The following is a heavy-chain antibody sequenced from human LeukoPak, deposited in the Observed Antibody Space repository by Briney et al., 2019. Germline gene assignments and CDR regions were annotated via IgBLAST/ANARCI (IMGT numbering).Heavy chain of an antibody. V-gene: IGHV4-4*07. J-gene: IGHJ6*02. CDR2: IYTSGST. CDR3: ARDNWNSYYYNYYGMDV. Sequence: PSETLSLTCTVSGGSISSYDWSWIRQPAGKGLEWIGRIYTSGSTNYNPSLKSRVTMSVDTSQNQFSLKLSSVTAADTAVYYCARDNWNSYYYNYYGMDVWGQGTTVTVSS. CDR1: GGSISSYD. D-gene: IGHD1-1*01.